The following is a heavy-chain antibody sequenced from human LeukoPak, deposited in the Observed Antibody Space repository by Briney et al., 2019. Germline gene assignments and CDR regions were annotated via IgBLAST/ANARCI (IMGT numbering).Heavy chain of an antibody. V-gene: IGHV4-59*04. J-gene: IGHJ4*02. CDR1: GGSISSYY. D-gene: IGHD3-3*01. CDR2: IYYTGST. Sequence: KTSETLSLTCTVSGGSISSYYWSWIRQPPGKGLEWIGSIYYTGSTYYNPSLKSRVAMSVDASKNQFSLKLSSVTAADTAVYYCARHHPFWSGYVYYLDYWGQGTLVTVSS. CDR3: ARHHPFWSGYVYYLDY.